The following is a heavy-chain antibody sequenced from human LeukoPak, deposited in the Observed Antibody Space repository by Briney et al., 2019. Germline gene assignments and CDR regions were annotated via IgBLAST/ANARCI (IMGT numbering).Heavy chain of an antibody. J-gene: IGHJ4*02. CDR1: GASISSYY. V-gene: IGHV4-59*01. CDR2: IYSSGST. CDR3: ARDDRNFDY. Sequence: AETLSLTCTVSGASISSYYWSWIRQPPGKGLEWIGYIYSSGSTNYNPSLKSRVTISVDTSKNQFSLKLSSVTAADTAVYYCARDDRNFDYWGQGTLVNVSS.